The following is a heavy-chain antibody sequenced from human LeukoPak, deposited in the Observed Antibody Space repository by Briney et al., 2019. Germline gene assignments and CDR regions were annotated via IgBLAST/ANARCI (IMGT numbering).Heavy chain of an antibody. J-gene: IGHJ6*03. CDR2: IYYSGST. D-gene: IGHD6-13*01. CDR3: ARHMHSSSWYKGLYYYYYYMDV. CDR1: GGSISSSSYY. V-gene: IGHV4-39*01. Sequence: ASETLSLTCTVSGGSISSSSYYWGWIRQPPGKGLEWIGSIYYSGSTYYNPSLKSRVTISVDTSKNQFSLKLSSVTAADTAVYYCARHMHSSSWYKGLYYYYYYMDVWGKGTTVTISS.